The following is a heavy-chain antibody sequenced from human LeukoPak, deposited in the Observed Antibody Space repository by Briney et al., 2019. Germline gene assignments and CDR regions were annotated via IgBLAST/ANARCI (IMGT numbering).Heavy chain of an antibody. Sequence: GGSLRLSCAASGFTFSNAWMSWVRQAPGKGLEWVSYISSSGSTIYYADSVKGRFTISRDNAKNSLYLQMNSLRAEDTAVYYCARRYSGSSRTDVWGQGTTVTVSS. D-gene: IGHD1-26*01. J-gene: IGHJ6*02. CDR2: ISSSGSTI. CDR1: GFTFSNAW. V-gene: IGHV3-11*01. CDR3: ARRYSGSSRTDV.